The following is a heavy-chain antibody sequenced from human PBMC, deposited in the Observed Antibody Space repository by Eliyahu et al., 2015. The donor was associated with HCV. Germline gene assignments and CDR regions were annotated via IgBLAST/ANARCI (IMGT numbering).Heavy chain of an antibody. CDR2: ISSRRNTV. J-gene: IGHJ2*01. CDR3: TRGPDWGXLWYFDI. V-gene: IGHV3-48*02. D-gene: IGHD7-27*01. Sequence: EVQLVESGGGVVQPGGSLRLSCGASGFXFGSHALMWVRQAPGKGLXWISFISSRRNTVYXXDSVKGRXTISRDNAKDSLYLQMSSLRDEDTAVYYCTRGPDWGXLWYFDIWGRGTLVTVSS. CDR1: GFXFGSHA.